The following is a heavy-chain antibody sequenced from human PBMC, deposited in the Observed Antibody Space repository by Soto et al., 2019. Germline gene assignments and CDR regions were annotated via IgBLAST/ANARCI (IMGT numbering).Heavy chain of an antibody. D-gene: IGHD3-16*02. CDR2: INAGNGNT. V-gene: IGHV1-3*01. J-gene: IGHJ3*02. CDR3: ATLLSMITFGGVIVSGPPGAFDI. CDR1: GYTFTSYA. Sequence: ASVKVSCKASGYTFTSYAMHWVRQAPGQRLEWMGWINAGNGNTKYSQKFQGRVTITRDTSASTAYMELRSLRSDDTAVYYCATLLSMITFGGVIVSGPPGAFDIWGQGTMVTVSS.